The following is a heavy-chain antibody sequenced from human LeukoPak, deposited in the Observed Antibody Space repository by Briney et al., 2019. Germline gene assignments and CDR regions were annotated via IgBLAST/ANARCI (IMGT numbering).Heavy chain of an antibody. Sequence: PGGSLRLSCAASGFTFDDYAMHWVRQAPGKGLEWVSGISWNSGSIGYADSVKGRFTISRDNAKNSLYLQMNSLRAEDTALYYCARGQGLVDSEYFQHWGQGTLVTVSS. V-gene: IGHV3-9*01. CDR1: GFTFDDYA. CDR2: ISWNSGSI. D-gene: IGHD6-25*01. CDR3: ARGQGLVDSEYFQH. J-gene: IGHJ1*01.